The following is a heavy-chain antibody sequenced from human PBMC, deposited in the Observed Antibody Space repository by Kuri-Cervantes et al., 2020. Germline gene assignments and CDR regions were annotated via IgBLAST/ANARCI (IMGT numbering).Heavy chain of an antibody. J-gene: IGHJ4*02. Sequence: ECLSPTCAASGFTFSSYGMHWVRQAPGKGMEYVSAISSNGGSTYYADSVKGRFTISRDNSKITLYLQMGSLRAEDTAVYYCAKDSSPIVATIGNLDYWGQRTLVTVSS. CDR2: ISSNGGST. V-gene: IGHV3-64*02. D-gene: IGHD5-12*01. CDR1: GFTFSSYG. CDR3: AKDSSPIVATIGNLDY.